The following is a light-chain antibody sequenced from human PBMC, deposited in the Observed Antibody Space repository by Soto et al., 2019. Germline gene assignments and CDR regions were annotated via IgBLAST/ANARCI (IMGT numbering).Light chain of an antibody. V-gene: IGKV3-11*01. CDR1: QNIANY. J-gene: IGKJ2*01. Sequence: DIVLTQSPATLSLSRGEGATLSCRASQNIANYVAWYQQRPGQAPRLLIYDASTRATGIPARFSGSGSGTDFTLTISSLGPEDVAVYYCQQRSNWPPYTFGQGTKVEI. CDR2: DAS. CDR3: QQRSNWPPYT.